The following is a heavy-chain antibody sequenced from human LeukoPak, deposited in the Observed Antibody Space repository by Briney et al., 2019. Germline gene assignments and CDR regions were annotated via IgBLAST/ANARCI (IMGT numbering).Heavy chain of an antibody. D-gene: IGHD2-15*01. J-gene: IGHJ4*02. V-gene: IGHV3-21*01. Sequence: TGGSLRLSCAASGFTFSSYSMNWVRQAPGKGLEWVSSISSSSSYIYYADSVKGRFTISRDNAKNSLYLQMNSLRAEDTAVYYCARDTTGGIDYWGQGTLVTVSS. CDR1: GFTFSSYS. CDR2: ISSSSSYI. CDR3: ARDTTGGIDY.